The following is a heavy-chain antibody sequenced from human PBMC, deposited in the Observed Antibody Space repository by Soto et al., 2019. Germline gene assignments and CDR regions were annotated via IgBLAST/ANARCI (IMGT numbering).Heavy chain of an antibody. CDR2: ISSSSSTI. CDR3: AAQSIWSGYYGDFDY. J-gene: IGHJ4*02. V-gene: IGHV3-48*02. D-gene: IGHD3-3*01. CDR1: GFTFSSYS. Sequence: EVQLVESGGGLVQPGGSLRLSCAASGFTFSSYSMNWVRQAPGKGLEWVSYISSSSSTIYYADSVKGRFTISRDNAKNSLYLQMNSLRDEDTAVYYCAAQSIWSGYYGDFDYWGQGTLVTVSS.